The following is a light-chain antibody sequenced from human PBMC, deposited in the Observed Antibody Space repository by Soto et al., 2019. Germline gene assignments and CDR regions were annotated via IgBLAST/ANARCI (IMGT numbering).Light chain of an antibody. CDR1: SSDVGGYNY. CDR3: SSYSSSSTLV. CDR2: DVS. V-gene: IGLV2-14*01. Sequence: QSALTLPASVSGSPGQSITISCTGTSSDVGGYNYVSWYQQHPGKAPKLMIYDVSNRPSGVSNCFSGSKSGNTASLTISGLQAEDEADYYCSSYSSSSTLVFGGGTKLTVL. J-gene: IGLJ2*01.